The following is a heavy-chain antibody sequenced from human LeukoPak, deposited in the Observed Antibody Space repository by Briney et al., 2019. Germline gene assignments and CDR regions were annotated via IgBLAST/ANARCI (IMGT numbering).Heavy chain of an antibody. D-gene: IGHD3-3*01. CDR1: GGSFSGYY. Sequence: PSETLSLTCAVYGGSFSGYYWSWIRQPPGKGLEWIGEINHSGSTNYNPSLKSRVTISVDTSKNQFSLKLSSVTAADTAVYYCAAGGVVTSYYYGMDVWGQGTTVTVSS. CDR2: INHSGST. J-gene: IGHJ6*02. V-gene: IGHV4-34*01. CDR3: AAGGVVTSYYYGMDV.